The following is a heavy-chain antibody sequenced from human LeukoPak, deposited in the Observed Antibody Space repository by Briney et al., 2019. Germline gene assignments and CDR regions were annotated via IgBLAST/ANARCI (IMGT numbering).Heavy chain of an antibody. Sequence: ASVKVSCKTSGYTFATYYLHWVRQAPGQGLEWLGIINPRSGRTSSAQKFQDRVTLTRDTSTSTVYMELSSLRSEDTAVYYCARESSSLLNYFDYWGQGTLVTVSS. J-gene: IGHJ4*02. CDR2: INPRSGRT. CDR3: ARESSSLLNYFDY. D-gene: IGHD6-6*01. CDR1: GYTFATYY. V-gene: IGHV1-46*01.